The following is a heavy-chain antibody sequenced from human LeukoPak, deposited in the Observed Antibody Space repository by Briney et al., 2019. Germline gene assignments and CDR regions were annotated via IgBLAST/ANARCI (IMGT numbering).Heavy chain of an antibody. CDR1: GGSFNDYS. CDR3: ARLGLYTSSWHRYYYFDY. V-gene: IGHV4-34*01. J-gene: IGHJ4*02. Sequence: PSETLSLTCGVHGGSFNDYSWTWIRQSPGKGLEWIGGINHSGSTSYNPSLKSRFTMSVDASKNQFSLRLSSVTAADTAVYYCARLGLYTSSWHRYYYFDYWGQGTLVTVSS. CDR2: INHSGST. D-gene: IGHD6-13*01.